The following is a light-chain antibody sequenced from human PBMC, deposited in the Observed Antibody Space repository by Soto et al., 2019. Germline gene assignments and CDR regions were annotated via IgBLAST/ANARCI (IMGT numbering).Light chain of an antibody. CDR1: QSITNY. CDR2: AAS. CDR3: QQSYSAPRT. J-gene: IGKJ2*01. Sequence: DLPMTQSPSSLPASVGDRVTITCRASQSITNYLSWYQQRPGKAPKLLIHAASNLQGGVPSRFSGSGSETDFSLTISSLQPEDFATYYCQQSYSAPRTFGQGTKLEIK. V-gene: IGKV1-39*01.